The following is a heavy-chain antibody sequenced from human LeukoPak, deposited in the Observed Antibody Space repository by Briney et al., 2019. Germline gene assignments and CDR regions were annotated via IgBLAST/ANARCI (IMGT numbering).Heavy chain of an antibody. V-gene: IGHV3-23*01. D-gene: IGHD3-16*01. CDR3: AKSQFGGVFDGFDI. CDR1: GFTFNNYN. Sequence: GGSLRLSCAASGFTFNNYNMNWVRQAPGKGLEWVSAISGSGASTYYADSVKGRFTISRDNSKNTLYVQMNSLRAEDTAVYYCAKSQFGGVFDGFDIWGQGTMVTVSS. J-gene: IGHJ3*02. CDR2: ISGSGAST.